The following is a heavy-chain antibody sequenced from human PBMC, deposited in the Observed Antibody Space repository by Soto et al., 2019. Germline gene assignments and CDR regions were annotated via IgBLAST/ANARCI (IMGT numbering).Heavy chain of an antibody. CDR2: ISGSGGST. CDR3: AKDRVLRFLEWLRELDY. CDR1: GFTFSSYA. V-gene: IGHV3-23*01. Sequence: GGSLRLSCAASGFTFSSYAMSWVRQAPGKGLEWVSAISGSGGSTYYADSVKGRFTISRDNSKNTLYLQMNSLRAEDTAVYYCAKDRVLRFLEWLRELDYWGQGTLVTVSS. D-gene: IGHD3-3*01. J-gene: IGHJ4*02.